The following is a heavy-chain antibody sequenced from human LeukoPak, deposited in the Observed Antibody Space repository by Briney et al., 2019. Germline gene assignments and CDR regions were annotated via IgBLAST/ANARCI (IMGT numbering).Heavy chain of an antibody. D-gene: IGHD2-2*01. V-gene: IGHV2-5*02. CDR3: AHRRPTKAPFPYFDY. CDR2: IYWDDDK. Sequence: SGLTLVNPTQTLTLTCTFSGFSLSARGVAVGWIRQPPGEALEWLALIYWDDDKRYSPSLKSRLTITKDTSKNQVVLTMTNMNPVDTATYYCAHRRPTKAPFPYFDYWGQGTLVTVSS. CDR1: GFSLSARGVA. J-gene: IGHJ4*02.